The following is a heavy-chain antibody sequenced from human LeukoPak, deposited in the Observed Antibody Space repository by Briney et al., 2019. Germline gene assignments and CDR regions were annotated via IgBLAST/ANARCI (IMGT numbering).Heavy chain of an antibody. D-gene: IGHD4-23*01. V-gene: IGHV4-59*08. J-gene: IGHJ4*02. CDR3: ARHHNGGTHPLDH. CDR2: IYYSGTT. Sequence: SETLSLTCTVSGGSTSGYYWSWIRPPPGKGLGWIAYIYYSGTTNYNPSLKSRVTISVDTSKNQFSLKLSSVTAADTAVYYCARHHNGGTHPLDHWGQGTLVTVSS. CDR1: GGSTSGYY.